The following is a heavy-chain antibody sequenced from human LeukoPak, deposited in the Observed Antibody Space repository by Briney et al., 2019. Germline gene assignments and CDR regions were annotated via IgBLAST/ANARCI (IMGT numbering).Heavy chain of an antibody. CDR2: IYHSGNT. D-gene: IGHD5/OR15-5a*01. V-gene: IGHV4-30-4*08. CDR3: ASLRIPFDY. Sequence: SQTLSLTCTVSGDSITSDHYWTWIHQPPGKGLEWISYIYHSGNTYYNPSLRSRVTMSVATSKNQFSLELKSVTAADTAVYYCASLRIPFDYWGQGTLVTVSS. CDR1: GDSITSDHY. J-gene: IGHJ4*02.